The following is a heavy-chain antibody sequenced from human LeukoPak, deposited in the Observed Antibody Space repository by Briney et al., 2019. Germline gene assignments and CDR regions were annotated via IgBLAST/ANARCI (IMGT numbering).Heavy chain of an antibody. V-gene: IGHV3-9*01. CDR2: ISWNSGSI. CDR3: SKATSSGYGGLDP. CDR1: GLTFDDYA. D-gene: IGHD5-12*01. Sequence: GRSLRLSCAASGLTFDDYAMLWVRQAPGKGLECVSGISWNSGSIGYADSVKGRFTISRDNAKNSLYLQMNSLRAEDTALYYCSKATSSGYGGLDPWGQGTLVTVSS. J-gene: IGHJ5*02.